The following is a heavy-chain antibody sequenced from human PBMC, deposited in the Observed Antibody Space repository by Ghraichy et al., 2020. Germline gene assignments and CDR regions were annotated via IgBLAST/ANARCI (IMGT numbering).Heavy chain of an antibody. J-gene: IGHJ4*02. CDR2: IYPSGNT. V-gene: IGHV4-4*07. CDR1: GDSVTTYY. D-gene: IGHD6-6*01. Sequence: SQTLSLTCTVSGDSVTTYYWGWIRQSAGKGLEWIGRIYPSGNTNYNPSLKSRVTMSLDTSNNQFSLTLTSVTAADTAVYYCVKVKSIAAEFWGPGILVTVSS. CDR3: VKVKSIAAEF.